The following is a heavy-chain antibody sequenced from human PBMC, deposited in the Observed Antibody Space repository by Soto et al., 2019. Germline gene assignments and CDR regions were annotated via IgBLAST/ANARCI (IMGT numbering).Heavy chain of an antibody. CDR1: GYTFISYG. D-gene: IGHD2-2*01. J-gene: IGHJ4*02. CDR3: ARGVEPSAIVTSFDY. V-gene: IGHV1-18*01. CDR2: ISAYNGNT. Sequence: QVQLVQSGAEVKKPGASVKVSCKASGYTFISYGISWMRQAPGQGLEWMGWISAYNGNTNFAQKLQGRVTMTTDTSTGTAYMELRSLRSDDTAVYYCARGVEPSAIVTSFDYWGQGTLVTVSS.